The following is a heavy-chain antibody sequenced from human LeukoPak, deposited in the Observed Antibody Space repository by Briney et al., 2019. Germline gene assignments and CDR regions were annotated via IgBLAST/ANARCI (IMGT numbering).Heavy chain of an antibody. D-gene: IGHD3-10*01. V-gene: IGHV3-30*18. CDR3: AKVLTMARGEGDRDY. J-gene: IGHJ4*02. CDR2: ISYDGSNK. CDR1: GFTFSSYG. Sequence: GRSLRLSCAASGFTFSSYGMHWVRQAPGKGLEWVAVISYDGSNKYYADSVKGRFTISRDNSKNTLYLQMNSLRAEDTAVYYCAKVLTMARGEGDRDYWGQGTLVTVSS.